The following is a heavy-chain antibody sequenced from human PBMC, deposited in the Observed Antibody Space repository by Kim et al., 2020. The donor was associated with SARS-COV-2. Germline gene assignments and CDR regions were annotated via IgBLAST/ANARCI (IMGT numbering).Heavy chain of an antibody. J-gene: IGHJ6*02. V-gene: IGHV3-23*01. D-gene: IGHD1-7*01. CDR1: GFTFSSYA. CDR3: AKALELLDFYYYGMDV. CDR2: ISGSGGST. Sequence: GGSLRLSCAASGFTFSSYAMSGVRQAPGKGLEWVSVISGSGGSTYYADSAKGRFTISRDNSKNTLYLQMNSLRVEDTAVYYCAKALELLDFYYYGMDVWGQGTTVTVSS.